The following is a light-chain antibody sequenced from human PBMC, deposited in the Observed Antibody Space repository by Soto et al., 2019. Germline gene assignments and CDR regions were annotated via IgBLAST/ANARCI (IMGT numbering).Light chain of an antibody. Sequence: IQLTQSPATLSLSPGERATLSCRASQSVSSAYLAWYQQIPGHAHRLLIYGASSWATGIPERFSGSGSGTDFTLTISGLQPEDFAAYYCLQACSSLYTFGQGTKLEIK. V-gene: IGKV3-20*01. J-gene: IGKJ2*01. CDR1: QSVSSAY. CDR3: LQACSSLYT. CDR2: GAS.